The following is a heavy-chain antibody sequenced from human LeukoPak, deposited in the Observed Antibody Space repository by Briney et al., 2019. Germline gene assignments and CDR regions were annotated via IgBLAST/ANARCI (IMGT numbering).Heavy chain of an antibody. J-gene: IGHJ5*02. CDR3: ARARYDFWSGWDNWFDP. CDR1: GYSISSGHY. D-gene: IGHD3-3*01. V-gene: IGHV4-38-2*02. Sequence: SETLSLTCTVSGYSISSGHYWGWIRQPPGKGLEWIGEINHSGSTNYNPSLKSRVTISVDTSKNQFSLKLSSVTAADTAVYYCARARYDFWSGWDNWFDPWGQGTLVTVSS. CDR2: INHSGST.